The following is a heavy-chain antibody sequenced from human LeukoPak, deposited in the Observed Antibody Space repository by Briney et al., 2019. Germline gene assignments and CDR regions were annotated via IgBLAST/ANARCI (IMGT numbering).Heavy chain of an antibody. CDR1: GGSISSGSYY. CDR2: IYTSGST. J-gene: IGHJ2*01. CDR3: ARGRGIVVVPAAPRYFDL. D-gene: IGHD2-2*01. V-gene: IGHV4-61*02. Sequence: PSETLSLTCTVSGGSISSGSYYWSWIRQPAGKGLEWIGRIYTSGSTNYNPSLKSRVTISIDTSKNQFSLKLSSVTAADTAVYYCARGRGIVVVPAAPRYFDLWGRGTLVTVSS.